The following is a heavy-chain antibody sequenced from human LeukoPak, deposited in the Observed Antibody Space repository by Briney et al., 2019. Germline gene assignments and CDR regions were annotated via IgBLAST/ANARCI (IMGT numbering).Heavy chain of an antibody. V-gene: IGHV3-48*01. D-gene: IGHD3-22*01. CDR3: AGGWDYFDTTGNYYDLDY. CDR1: GFTFSSFR. Sequence: GGSLRLSCAASGFTFSSFRMNWVRQAPGKGLEWPSYITGRSTAIFYADSVKGRFSISRDNDMNSLYLQMSSLRVEDTAVYYCAGGWDYFDTTGNYYDLDYWGQGTLVTVSS. J-gene: IGHJ4*02. CDR2: ITGRSTAI.